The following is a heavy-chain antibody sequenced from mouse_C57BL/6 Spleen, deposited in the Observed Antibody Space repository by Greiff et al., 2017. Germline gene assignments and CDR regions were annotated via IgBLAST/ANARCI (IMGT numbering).Heavy chain of an antibody. D-gene: IGHD2-5*01. CDR3: ARDYYSKTTEYYYARDY. J-gene: IGHJ4*01. CDR2: ISSGGSYT. V-gene: IGHV5-6*01. Sequence: EVHLVESGGDLVKPGGSLKLSCAASGFTFSSYGMSWVRQTPDKRLEWVATISSGGSYTYYPDSVKGRFTISRDNAKNTLYLQMSSLKSEDTAMYYCARDYYSKTTEYYYARDYWGQGTSVTVSS. CDR1: GFTFSSYG.